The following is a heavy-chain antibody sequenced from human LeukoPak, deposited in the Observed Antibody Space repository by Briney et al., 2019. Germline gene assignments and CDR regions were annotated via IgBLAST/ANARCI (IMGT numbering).Heavy chain of an antibody. Sequence: KPSETLSLTCTVSGGSISSYYWSWIRQPPGKGLEWIGYIYYSGSTNYNPSLKSRVTISVDTSKNQFSLKLSSVTAADTAVYYCARRSFYYDSSGYYHNWFDPWGQGTLVTVSS. CDR1: GGSISSYY. CDR3: ARRSFYYDSSGYYHNWFDP. D-gene: IGHD3-22*01. V-gene: IGHV4-59*01. CDR2: IYYSGST. J-gene: IGHJ5*02.